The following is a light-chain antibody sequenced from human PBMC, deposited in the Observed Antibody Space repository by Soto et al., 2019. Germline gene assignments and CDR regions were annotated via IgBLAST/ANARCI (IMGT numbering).Light chain of an antibody. CDR1: QSVSSY. Sequence: EIVLTQSPATLSLSPGERATLSCRASQSVSSYLAWYQQKPGQAPRLLIYDASNRSSGIPVRFSGSGSGTAFTPTISSLEQEEFAVYYCQQRSNWPPYTFGQGTKLEIK. V-gene: IGKV3-11*01. J-gene: IGKJ2*01. CDR3: QQRSNWPPYT. CDR2: DAS.